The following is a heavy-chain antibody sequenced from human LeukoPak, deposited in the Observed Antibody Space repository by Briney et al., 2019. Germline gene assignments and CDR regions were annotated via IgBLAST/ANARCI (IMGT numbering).Heavy chain of an antibody. CDR1: GFTVSSNY. V-gene: IGHV3-53*01. D-gene: IGHD2-2*01. CDR3: ARSVPALPATNFGGFDP. J-gene: IGHJ5*02. Sequence: SGGSLRLSCAASGFTVSSNYMSWVRQAPGKGLEWVSVIYSGGSTYYADSVKGRFTISRDNSKNTLYLQMNSLRAEDTAVYYCARSVPALPATNFGGFDPWGQGTLVTVSS. CDR2: IYSGGST.